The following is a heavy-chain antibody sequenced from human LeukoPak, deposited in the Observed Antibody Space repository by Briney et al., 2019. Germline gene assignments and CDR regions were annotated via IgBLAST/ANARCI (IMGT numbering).Heavy chain of an antibody. J-gene: IGHJ4*02. CDR2: IKQDGSEK. V-gene: IGHV3-7*01. Sequence: GGSLGLSCAASGFTFSSYWMSWVRQAPGKGLEWVANIKQDGSEKYYVDSVKGRFTISRDNAKNSLYLQMNSLRAEDTAVYYCARERTNYDSSGYASRGDYWGQGTLVTVSS. CDR3: ARERTNYDSSGYASRGDY. CDR1: GFTFSSYW. D-gene: IGHD3-22*01.